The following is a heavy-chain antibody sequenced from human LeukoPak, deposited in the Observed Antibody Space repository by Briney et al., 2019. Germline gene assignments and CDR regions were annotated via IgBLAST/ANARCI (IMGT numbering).Heavy chain of an antibody. CDR1: GGSISSYY. J-gene: IGHJ4*02. Sequence: SETLSLTCTVSGGSISSYYWSWIRQPPGKGLEWIGYIYYSGSTNYNPSLKSRVTISVGTSKNQFSLKLSSVTAADTAVYYCARASGGYIEASFDYWGQGTLVTVSS. D-gene: IGHD6-19*01. CDR3: ARASGGYIEASFDY. V-gene: IGHV4-59*01. CDR2: IYYSGST.